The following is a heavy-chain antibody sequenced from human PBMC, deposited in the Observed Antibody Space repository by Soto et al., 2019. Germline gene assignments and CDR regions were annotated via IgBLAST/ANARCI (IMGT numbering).Heavy chain of an antibody. D-gene: IGHD2-2*01. Sequence: EVQLLESGGGLVQPGGSLRLSCAASGFTFSSYAMSWVRQAPGKGLEWVSGTSGSGGSTYYADSVKGRFTISRDNSKNMLYLQMNRLRAEDTAVYYCAKSLGYCSSISCRYFDYWGQGTLVTVSS. V-gene: IGHV3-23*01. CDR2: TSGSGGST. J-gene: IGHJ4*02. CDR3: AKSLGYCSSISCRYFDY. CDR1: GFTFSSYA.